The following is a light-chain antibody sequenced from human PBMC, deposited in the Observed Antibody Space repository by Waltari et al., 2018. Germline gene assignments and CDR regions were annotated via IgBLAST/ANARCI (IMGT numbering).Light chain of an antibody. CDR1: QSISNW. J-gene: IGKJ4*01. V-gene: IGKV1-5*03. CDR3: QQYNSYSLLT. Sequence: DIQMTQSTSTLSASVGDRVTSTCRASQSISNWLAWYQQKPGKAPKLLIYKASTLESGGPSRFSGSGSGTEFTLTISSLQPDDFATYYCQQYNSYSLLTFGGGTKVEIK. CDR2: KAS.